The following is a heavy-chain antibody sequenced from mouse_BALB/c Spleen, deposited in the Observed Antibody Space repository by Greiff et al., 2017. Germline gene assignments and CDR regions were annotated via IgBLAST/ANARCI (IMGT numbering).Heavy chain of an antibody. CDR3: ASLLRYPYYAMDY. D-gene: IGHD1-1*01. CDR2: ISYSGST. CDR1: GYSITSDYA. Sequence: VQLQESGPGLVKPSQSLSLTCTVTGYSITSDYAWNWIRQFPGNKLEWMGYISYSGSTSYNPSLKSRISITRDTSKNQFFLQLNSVTTEDTATYYCASLLRYPYYAMDYWGQGTSVTVSS. V-gene: IGHV3-2*02. J-gene: IGHJ4*01.